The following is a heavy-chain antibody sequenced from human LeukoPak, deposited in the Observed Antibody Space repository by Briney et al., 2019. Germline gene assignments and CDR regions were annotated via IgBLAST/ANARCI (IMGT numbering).Heavy chain of an antibody. CDR2: IGYDGRNK. D-gene: IGHD1-26*01. CDR3: AKDLGDSGPAPDSDY. V-gene: IGHV3-30*02. J-gene: IGHJ4*02. CDR1: GFTFSSYG. Sequence: GGSLRLSCAASGFTFSSYGMHWVRQAPGKGLEWVAFIGYDGRNKYYADSVKGRFTISRDNSKNTLYLQMNSLRAEDTSVYYCAKDLGDSGPAPDSDYWGQGTLVTVSS.